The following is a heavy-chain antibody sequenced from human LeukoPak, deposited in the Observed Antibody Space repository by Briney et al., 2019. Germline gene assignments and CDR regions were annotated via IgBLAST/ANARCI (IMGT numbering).Heavy chain of an antibody. CDR3: AKDAHYDFWSGYLDY. Sequence: GGSLRLSCAASGFTFSSYSMNWVRQAPGKGLEWVSSISSSSSYIYYADSVKGRFTISRDNAKNSLYLQMNSLRAEDTALYYCAKDAHYDFWSGYLDYWGQGTLVTVSS. V-gene: IGHV3-21*04. CDR2: ISSSSSYI. CDR1: GFTFSSYS. D-gene: IGHD3-3*01. J-gene: IGHJ4*02.